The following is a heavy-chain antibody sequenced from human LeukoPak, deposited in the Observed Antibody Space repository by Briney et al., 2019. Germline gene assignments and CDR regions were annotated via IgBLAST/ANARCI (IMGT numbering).Heavy chain of an antibody. Sequence: PGGSLRLSCAASGFSFSSYGMSWVRQAPGKGLEWVSTIRTNGGNIYYADSVKGRFTISRDNSKNTLYLQMNSLRAEDTAVYYCAKYYYGSGSYPLNFDYWGQGTLVTVSS. CDR2: IRTNGGNI. J-gene: IGHJ4*02. CDR1: GFSFSSYG. V-gene: IGHV3-23*01. D-gene: IGHD3-10*01. CDR3: AKYYYGSGSYPLNFDY.